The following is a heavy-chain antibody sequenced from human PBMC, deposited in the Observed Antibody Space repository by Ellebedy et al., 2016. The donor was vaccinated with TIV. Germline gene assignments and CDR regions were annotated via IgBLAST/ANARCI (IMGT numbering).Heavy chain of an antibody. CDR2: IRSDGVDK. CDR3: AKKSYSWFDS. CDR1: GFTFSSSG. V-gene: IGHV3-30*02. D-gene: IGHD2-15*01. Sequence: PGGSLRLSCAAAGFTFSSSGMPWVRQAPGKGLEWVALIRSDGVDKYHADSVKGRFTISRDNSKNTLYLQMNSLRAEDTAVYYCAKKSYSWFDSWGQGTLVTVYS. J-gene: IGHJ5*01.